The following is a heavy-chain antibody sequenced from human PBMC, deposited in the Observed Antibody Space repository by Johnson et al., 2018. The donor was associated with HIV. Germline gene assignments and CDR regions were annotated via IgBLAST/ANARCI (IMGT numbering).Heavy chain of an antibody. CDR2: IRYDGSNN. Sequence: QVQLVESGGGVVQPGGSLRLSCAASGFTFSSYGMHWVRQAPGKGLEWVAFIRYDGSNNYYADSVKGRFTISRENAKNSLYLQMNTLRAGDTALYYCARVAADRSGYYRDAFDLWGQGTLVTVSS. D-gene: IGHD3-3*01. CDR1: GFTFSSYG. V-gene: IGHV3-30*02. J-gene: IGHJ3*01. CDR3: ARVAADRSGYYRDAFDL.